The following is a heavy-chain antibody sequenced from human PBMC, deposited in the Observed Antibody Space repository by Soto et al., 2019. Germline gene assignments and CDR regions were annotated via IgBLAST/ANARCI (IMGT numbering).Heavy chain of an antibody. CDR2: IGTAGDT. D-gene: IGHD1-26*01. Sequence: PGGSLRLSCAASGFTFRSYDLHWVRQTTGKGLEWVSVIGTAGDTYYPGSVKGRFTISRENAKNSSYLQMNSLRAGDTAVYYCARGVGTYFDYWGQGALVTVSS. J-gene: IGHJ4*02. CDR1: GFTFRSYD. V-gene: IGHV3-13*04. CDR3: ARGVGTYFDY.